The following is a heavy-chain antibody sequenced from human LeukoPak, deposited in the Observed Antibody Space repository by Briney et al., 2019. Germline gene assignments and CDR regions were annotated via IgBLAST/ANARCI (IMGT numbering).Heavy chain of an antibody. Sequence: GGSLRLSCAASGFTFSSYAMSWVRQAPGKGLEWVSAIRDSGSSTHCADSVKGRFTTSRDNSKNTLFLQMNSLRAEDTAIYYCAKYGPQDSGSSHFDYWGQGALVTVSS. CDR3: AKYGPQDSGSSHFDY. J-gene: IGHJ4*02. D-gene: IGHD1-26*01. CDR2: IRDSGSST. CDR1: GFTFSSYA. V-gene: IGHV3-23*01.